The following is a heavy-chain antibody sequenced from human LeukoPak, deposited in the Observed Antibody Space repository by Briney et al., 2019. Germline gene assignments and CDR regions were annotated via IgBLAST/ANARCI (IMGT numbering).Heavy chain of an antibody. Sequence: KSSETLSLTCTVSGGSISSYYWSWIRQLPGKGLEWIGYIYYSGSTNYNPSLKSRVTISVDTSKNQFSLKLSSVTAADTAVYYCARDSTYYDFWSGYHNPYYFDYWGQGTLVTVSS. V-gene: IGHV4-59*01. CDR1: GGSISSYY. CDR2: IYYSGST. CDR3: ARDSTYYDFWSGYHNPYYFDY. J-gene: IGHJ4*02. D-gene: IGHD3-3*01.